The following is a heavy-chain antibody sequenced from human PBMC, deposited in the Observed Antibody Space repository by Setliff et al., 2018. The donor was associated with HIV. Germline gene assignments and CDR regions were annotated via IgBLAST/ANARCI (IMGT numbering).Heavy chain of an antibody. V-gene: IGHV3-11*04. CDR1: GFSFRDYY. CDR3: STNRSPPQDY. Sequence: GGSLRLSCAASGFSFRDYYMNWIRQAPGKGLEWVSYISSHIGKNTNYADSVKGRFTISRDNSKNTLYLQVNSLRPEDTAVYYCSTNRSPPQDYWGQGTLVTVSS. CDR2: ISSHIGKNT. J-gene: IGHJ4*02.